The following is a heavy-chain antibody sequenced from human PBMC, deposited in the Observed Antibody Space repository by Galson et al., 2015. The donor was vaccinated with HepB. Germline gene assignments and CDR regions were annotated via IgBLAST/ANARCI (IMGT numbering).Heavy chain of an antibody. CDR2: IKSKTDGGTT. J-gene: IGHJ6*03. CDR3: TTAYPSLVIVGATTVYYYMDV. CDR1: GFTFSNAW. V-gene: IGHV3-15*01. Sequence: SLRLSCAASGFTFSNAWMSWVRQAPGKGLEWVGRIKSKTDGGTTDYAAPVKGRFTISRDDSKNTLYLQMNSLKTEDTAVYYCTTAYPSLVIVGATTVYYYMDVWGKGTTVTVSS. D-gene: IGHD1-26*01.